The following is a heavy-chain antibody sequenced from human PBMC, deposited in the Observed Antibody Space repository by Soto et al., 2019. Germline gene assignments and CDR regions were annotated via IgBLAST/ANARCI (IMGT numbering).Heavy chain of an antibody. V-gene: IGHV1-69*06. J-gene: IGHJ4*02. CDR2: IIPIFGTA. CDR1: GGTFSSYA. Sequence: QVQLVQSGAEVKKPGSSVKVSCKASGGTFSSYAISWVRQAPGQGLEWMGGIIPIFGTANYAQKFQGRVTITADKSTSTAYMELSSLRSEDTAVYYCARDTYYYASSGYVEGFDYWGQGTLVTVSS. D-gene: IGHD3-22*01. CDR3: ARDTYYYASSGYVEGFDY.